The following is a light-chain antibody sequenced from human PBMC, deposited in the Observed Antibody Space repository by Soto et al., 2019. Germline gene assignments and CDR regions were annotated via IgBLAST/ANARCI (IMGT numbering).Light chain of an antibody. CDR2: LNSDGSH. CDR1: SGHSNYA. CDR3: QTWVTGIHI. J-gene: IGLJ2*01. Sequence: QSVLTQSPSASASLGASVKLTCTLSSGHSNYAIAWHQQQPEKGPRFLMKLNSDGSHSTGDGIPDRFSGSSSGAERYLTISTLQSEDEADYYCQTWVTGIHIFGGGTKVTVL. V-gene: IGLV4-69*01.